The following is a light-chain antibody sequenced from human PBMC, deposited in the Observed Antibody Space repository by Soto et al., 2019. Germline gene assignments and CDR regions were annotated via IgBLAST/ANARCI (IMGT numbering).Light chain of an antibody. J-gene: IGKJ4*01. CDR2: DAS. CDR1: QSVSSN. Sequence: EIVMTQSPATLSVSPGERATLSCRASQSVSSNLAWYQQKPGQAPTLLIYDASNRASGIPARFSGSGSGTDFTLTINSLEPEDFAIYYCQHRYNWPLTFGAGTKVDIK. V-gene: IGKV3-11*01. CDR3: QHRYNWPLT.